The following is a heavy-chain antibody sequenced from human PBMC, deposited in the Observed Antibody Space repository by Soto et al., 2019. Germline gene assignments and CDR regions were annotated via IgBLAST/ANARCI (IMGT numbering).Heavy chain of an antibody. V-gene: IGHV3-49*03. CDR2: IRSKAYDETK. Sequence: GGSLRLSCTASGFTFGDYAMSWFRQAPGKGLEWVGFIRSKAYDETKEYAASVKGRFTISRDDFKSIAYLQMKSLKTEDTAVYYCTIGYSGYDYLDYYYYYDMDVWGKGTTVTVSS. CDR1: GFTFGDYA. D-gene: IGHD5-12*01. J-gene: IGHJ6*04. CDR3: TIGYSGYDYLDYYYYYDMDV.